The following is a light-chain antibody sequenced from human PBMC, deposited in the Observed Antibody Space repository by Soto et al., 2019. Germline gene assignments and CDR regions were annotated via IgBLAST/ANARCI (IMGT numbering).Light chain of an antibody. Sequence: EIQVTPSPSTLSASVGARVTITCRASQSISSWLAWYQQKPGKAPKLLIYKASSLESGVPSRFSGSGSGTEFTLTISSLQPDDFATYYCQQYNSYPITFGQGTRLEIK. CDR1: QSISSW. J-gene: IGKJ5*01. V-gene: IGKV1-5*03. CDR3: QQYNSYPIT. CDR2: KAS.